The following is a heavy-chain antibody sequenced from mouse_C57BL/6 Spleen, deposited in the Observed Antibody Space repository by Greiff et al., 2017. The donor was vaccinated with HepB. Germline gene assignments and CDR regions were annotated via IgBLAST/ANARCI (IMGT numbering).Heavy chain of an antibody. J-gene: IGHJ3*01. D-gene: IGHD1-1*01. V-gene: IGHV5-6*01. CDR1: GFTFSSYG. CDR2: ISSGGSYT. CDR3: ARQAHYYGSSYSFAY. Sequence: EVKLVESGGDLVKPGGSLKLSCAASGFTFSSYGMSWVRQTPDKRLEWVATISSGGSYTYYPDSVKGRFTIYRDNAKNTLYLQMSSLKSEDTAMYYCARQAHYYGSSYSFAYWGQGTLVTVSA.